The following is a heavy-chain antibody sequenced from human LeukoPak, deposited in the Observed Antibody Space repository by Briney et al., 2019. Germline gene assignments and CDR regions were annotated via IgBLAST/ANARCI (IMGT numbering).Heavy chain of an antibody. CDR2: IYYSGST. Sequence: SETLSLTCTVSGVSISNYYWSWIRQPPGKGLEWIGYIYYSGSTNYNPSLKSRVTISVDTSKNQFSLKLNSVTAADTAVYYCARQGPLTTAVTTRTNPFDYWGQGTLVTVSS. D-gene: IGHD4-11*01. V-gene: IGHV4-59*08. CDR1: GVSISNYY. J-gene: IGHJ4*02. CDR3: ARQGPLTTAVTTRTNPFDY.